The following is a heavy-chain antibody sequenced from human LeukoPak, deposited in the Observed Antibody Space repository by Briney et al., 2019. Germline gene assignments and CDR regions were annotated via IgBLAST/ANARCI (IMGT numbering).Heavy chain of an antibody. V-gene: IGHV1-18*01. D-gene: IGHD6-13*01. CDR2: ISAYNGNT. CDR1: GYTFTSYG. Sequence: GASVKVSCKASGYTFTSYGISWVRQAPGQGLEWMGWISAYNGNTNYAQKLQGRVTMTTDTSTSTAYMELRSLRSDDTAVYYCARDRWGSSSYFMCFDYWGQGTLVTVSS. J-gene: IGHJ4*02. CDR3: ARDRWGSSSYFMCFDY.